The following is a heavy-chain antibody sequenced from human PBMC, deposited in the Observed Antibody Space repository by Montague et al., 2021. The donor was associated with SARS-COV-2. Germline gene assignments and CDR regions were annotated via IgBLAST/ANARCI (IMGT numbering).Heavy chain of an antibody. Sequence: CAISGDSVSSNSGAWNWLRQSPSRGLEWLGRTYYRSKWYYNYGVSVESRITVNADTSKNQVFLQLNSVTPEDTAVYFCARGLPAGPNFSMDVWGQGTTVTVSS. CDR3: ARGLPAGPNFSMDV. D-gene: IGHD2-2*01. CDR1: GDSVSSNSGA. V-gene: IGHV6-1*01. J-gene: IGHJ6*02. CDR2: TYYRSKWYY.